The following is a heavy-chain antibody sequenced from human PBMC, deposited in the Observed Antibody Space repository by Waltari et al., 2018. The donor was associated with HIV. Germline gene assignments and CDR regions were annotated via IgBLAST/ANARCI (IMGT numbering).Heavy chain of an antibody. Sequence: QVRLVQSGAEGKGPGASWNIPCRASGYTFTGFLLHWVRQAPKQGLGVVGWIDPAAGDRHDEVTLSVRVAMSTDTSTTPAFLELTSLTSADTALYFCPRASRTHLKSGSDSSAFDPWGQGTLVSVSP. CDR3: PRASRTHLKSGSDSSAFDP. CDR2: IDPAAGDR. V-gene: IGHV1-2*02. D-gene: IGHD3-10*01. J-gene: IGHJ5*02. CDR1: GYTFTGFL.